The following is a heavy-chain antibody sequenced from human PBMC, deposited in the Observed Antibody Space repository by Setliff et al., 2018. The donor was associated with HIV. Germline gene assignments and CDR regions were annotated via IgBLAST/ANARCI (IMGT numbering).Heavy chain of an antibody. D-gene: IGHD3-3*01. Sequence: ASVKVSCKASGYTFTNYYMHWVRQAPGQGLEWMGIINPSGGSTTYSQKFQGRVSMTRSTLITTAFMELSSLRSEDTAVYYCVRGTRYDFWSNYLTDYYFDYWGQGTLVTVSS. CDR1: GYTFTNYY. V-gene: IGHV1-46*01. CDR2: INPSGGST. J-gene: IGHJ4*02. CDR3: VRGTRYDFWSNYLTDYYFDY.